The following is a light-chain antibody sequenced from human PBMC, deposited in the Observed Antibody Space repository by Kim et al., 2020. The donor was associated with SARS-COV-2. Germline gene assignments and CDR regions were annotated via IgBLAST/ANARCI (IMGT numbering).Light chain of an antibody. CDR1: QSVDSNY. V-gene: IGKV3-20*01. CDR2: VAS. CDR3: QQYGSSPYT. J-gene: IGKJ2*01. Sequence: LAPGEKATLPCRASQSVDSNYLAWFQQKPGQAPRLLIYVASSRATGILDRFSGSGSGTDFTLTISRLEPEDFAVYYCQQYGSSPYTFGQGTKLEI.